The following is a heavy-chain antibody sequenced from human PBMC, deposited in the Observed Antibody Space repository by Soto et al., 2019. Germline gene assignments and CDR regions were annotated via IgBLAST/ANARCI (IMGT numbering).Heavy chain of an antibody. J-gene: IGHJ4*02. D-gene: IGHD6-25*01. V-gene: IGHV3-48*03. CDR2: ISTSGSTM. CDR3: ASDAVGGVAALDY. Sequence: EVQLMESGGGLVQTGGSLRLSCAASGFTFSSYEMNWVRQALGKGLEWISYISTSGSTMYYADSVKGRFTISRDNTKNTLYLQMNSLRAEDTAVYYCASDAVGGVAALDYWGQGTLVTVSS. CDR1: GFTFSSYE.